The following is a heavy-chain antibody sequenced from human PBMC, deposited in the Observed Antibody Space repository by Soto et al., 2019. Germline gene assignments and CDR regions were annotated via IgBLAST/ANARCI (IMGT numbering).Heavy chain of an antibody. Sequence: SETLSLTCTVSGGSISSGGYYWSWIRRHPGKGLEWIGYIYYSGSTYYNPSLKSRVTISVDTSKNQFSLKLSSVTAADTAVYYCARCGYCSSTSCYYWFDPWGQGTLVTVSS. CDR1: GGSISSGGYY. V-gene: IGHV4-31*03. D-gene: IGHD2-2*03. J-gene: IGHJ5*02. CDR3: ARCGYCSSTSCYYWFDP. CDR2: IYYSGST.